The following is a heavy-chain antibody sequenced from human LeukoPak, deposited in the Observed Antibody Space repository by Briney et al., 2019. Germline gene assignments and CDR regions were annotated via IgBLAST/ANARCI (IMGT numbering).Heavy chain of an antibody. Sequence: GGSLRLSCAASGFTFSSYGMHWVRQAPGKGLEWVAFIQYDGSNKYYADSVKGRFTISRDNPKNTLYLQMNSLRAEDTAVYYCAELGITMIGGVWGKGTTVTISS. CDR3: AELGITMIGGV. J-gene: IGHJ6*04. D-gene: IGHD3-10*02. CDR2: IQYDGSNK. CDR1: GFTFSSYG. V-gene: IGHV3-30*02.